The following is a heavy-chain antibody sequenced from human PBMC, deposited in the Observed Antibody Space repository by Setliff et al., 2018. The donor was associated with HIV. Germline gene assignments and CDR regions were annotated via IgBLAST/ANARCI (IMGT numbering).Heavy chain of an antibody. D-gene: IGHD3-3*01. Sequence: ASVKVSCKASGYTFMNFAMHWVRQAPGQGLEWMGWINPNTGNPTYAQGFTGRFVFSLDTSVSTAYLQISDLKAEDTAVYYCARGRDYDFWSGYHELTFYLDYWGQGSLVTVSS. CDR3: ARGRDYDFWSGYHELTFYLDY. CDR2: INPNTGNP. V-gene: IGHV7-4-1*02. CDR1: GYTFMNFA. J-gene: IGHJ4*02.